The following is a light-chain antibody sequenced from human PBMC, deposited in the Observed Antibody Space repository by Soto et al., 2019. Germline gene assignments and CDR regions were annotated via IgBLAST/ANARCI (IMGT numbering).Light chain of an antibody. CDR2: GTS. V-gene: IGKV3-20*01. CDR1: QSVNSGY. J-gene: IGKJ2*01. Sequence: EIVLTQSPATLSLSPGERATLSCRASQSVNSGYLAWFQQKPGRAPRLLIFGTSGRATGIPDRFSGNGSRTDFTLTISRLEPEDFATYYCQQYDRYSYSFGQGTKLEIK. CDR3: QQYDRYSYS.